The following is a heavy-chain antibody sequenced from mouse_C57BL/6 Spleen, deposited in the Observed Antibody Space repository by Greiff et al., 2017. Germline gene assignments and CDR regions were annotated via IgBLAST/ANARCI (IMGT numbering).Heavy chain of an antibody. CDR3: ARGGHVGTWFAY. D-gene: IGHD3-1*01. CDR2: IYPGSGST. CDR1: GYTFTSYW. V-gene: IGHV1-55*01. Sequence: QVQLKQPGAELVKPGASVKMSCKASGYTFTSYWITWVKQRPGQGLEWIGDIYPGSGSTNYNEKFKSKATLTVDTSSSTAYMQLSSLTSEDSAVYYCARGGHVGTWFAYWGQGTLVTVSA. J-gene: IGHJ3*01.